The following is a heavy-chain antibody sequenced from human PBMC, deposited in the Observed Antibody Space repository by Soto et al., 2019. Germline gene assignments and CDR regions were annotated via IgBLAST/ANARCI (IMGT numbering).Heavy chain of an antibody. V-gene: IGHV1-69*08. CDR2: IIPILGIA. Sequence: QVQLVQSGAEVKKPGSSVKVSCKASGGTFSSYTISWVRQAPGQGLEWMGRIIPILGIANYAQKFQGRVTITAEKSTSTAYMAVSSLRSEDTAVYYCARDGGGVVVPAADWYFDLWGRGTLVTVSS. CDR3: ARDGGGVVVPAADWYFDL. J-gene: IGHJ2*01. CDR1: GGTFSSYT. D-gene: IGHD2-2*01.